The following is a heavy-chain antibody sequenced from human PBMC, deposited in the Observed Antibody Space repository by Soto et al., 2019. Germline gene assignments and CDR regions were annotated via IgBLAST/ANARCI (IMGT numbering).Heavy chain of an antibody. J-gene: IGHJ6*03. D-gene: IGHD2-2*01. CDR2: INHSGST. CDR1: GGSFIGYC. Sequence: SETLSLTCAVYGGSFIGYCWSWIRQPPGKGLEWIGEINHSGSTNYNPSLKSRVTISVDTSKNQFSLKLSSVTAADTAVYYCARGLGKYQLRDYYYMDVWGKGTTVTVSS. V-gene: IGHV4-34*01. CDR3: ARGLGKYQLRDYYYMDV.